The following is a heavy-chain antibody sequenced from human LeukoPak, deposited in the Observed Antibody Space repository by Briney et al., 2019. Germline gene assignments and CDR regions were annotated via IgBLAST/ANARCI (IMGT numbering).Heavy chain of an antibody. CDR1: GYTFTGYY. CDR3: ARAGSGTAMTTGFDY. D-gene: IGHD5-18*01. V-gene: IGHV1-3*01. J-gene: IGHJ4*02. CDR2: INAGNGNT. Sequence: ASVKVSCKASGYTFTGYYMHWVRQAPGQRLEWMGWINAGNGNTKYSQKFQGRVTITRDTSASTAYMELSSLRSEDTAVYYCARAGSGTAMTTGFDYWGQGTLVTVSS.